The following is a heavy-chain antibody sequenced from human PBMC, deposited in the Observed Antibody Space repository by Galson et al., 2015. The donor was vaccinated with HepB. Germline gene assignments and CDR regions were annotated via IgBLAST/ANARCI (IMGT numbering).Heavy chain of an antibody. V-gene: IGHV1-8*01. CDR1: GYTFTSYD. D-gene: IGHD6-19*01. CDR2: MNPNRGNT. CDR3: ARGVKWLANPDRDPFGY. Sequence: SVKVSCKASGYTFTSYDINWVRQATGQGLEWMGWMNPNRGNTGYAQKFQGRVTMTRNTSISTAYMELSSLRSEDTAVYYCARGVKWLANPDRDPFGYWGQGTLVTVSS. J-gene: IGHJ4*02.